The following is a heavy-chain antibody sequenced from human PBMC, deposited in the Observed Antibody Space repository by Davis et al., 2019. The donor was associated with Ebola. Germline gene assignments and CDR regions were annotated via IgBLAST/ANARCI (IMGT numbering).Heavy chain of an antibody. Sequence: PGGSLRPSCATSGFTFSSYDMHWVRQAPGKGLEWVAFIRYDGSNKYYADSVKGRFTISRDNSKTTLYLQMNSLRAEDTAVYYCATEEWGGELVPNYWGQGTLVTVSS. CDR1: GFTFSSYD. D-gene: IGHD1-1*01. CDR3: ATEEWGGELVPNY. CDR2: IRYDGSNK. J-gene: IGHJ4*02. V-gene: IGHV3-30*02.